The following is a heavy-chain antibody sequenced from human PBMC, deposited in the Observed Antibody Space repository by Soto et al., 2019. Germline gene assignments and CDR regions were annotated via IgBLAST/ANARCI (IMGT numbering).Heavy chain of an antibody. CDR2: ISYDGSNK. V-gene: IGHV3-30-3*01. J-gene: IGHJ4*02. D-gene: IGHD6-19*01. CDR1: GFTFSSYA. Sequence: GGSLRLSCAASGFTFSSYAMHWVRQAPGKGLEWVAVISYDGSNKYYADSVKGRFTISRDNAKNSLYLQMASLRAEDTAVYYCARDILEGSGWYTYDYWGQGTLVTVSS. CDR3: ARDILEGSGWYTYDY.